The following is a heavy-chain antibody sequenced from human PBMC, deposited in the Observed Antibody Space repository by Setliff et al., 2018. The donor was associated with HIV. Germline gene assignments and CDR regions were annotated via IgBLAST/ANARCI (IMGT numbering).Heavy chain of an antibody. CDR2: INPKSGVA. CDR3: ARAHFLVAMTRNWFDP. Sequence: ASVKVSCKASGYTFTDFYIHWVRQAPGQGLEWIGRINPKSGVADYLKKFQGRVTMTTDTSTNTAHMELIRPRFDGTAAYYCARAHFLVAMTRNWFDPWGQGTLVTVSS. V-gene: IGHV1-2*06. D-gene: IGHD5-12*01. J-gene: IGHJ5*02. CDR1: GYTFTDFY.